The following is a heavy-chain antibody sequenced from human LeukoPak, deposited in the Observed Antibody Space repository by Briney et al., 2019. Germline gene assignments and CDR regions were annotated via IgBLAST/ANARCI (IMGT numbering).Heavy chain of an antibody. CDR2: IYYSGST. V-gene: IGHV4-39*01. D-gene: IGHD1-26*01. J-gene: IGHJ4*02. CDR3: ARRSGGAAEYFDY. CDR1: GGSISSSSYY. Sequence: SETLSLTCTVSGGSISSSSYYWGWIRQPPGKGLEWIGSIYYSGSTYYNPSLKSRVTISVDTSKNQFPLKLSSVTAADTAVYYRARRSGGAAEYFDYWGQGTLVTVSS.